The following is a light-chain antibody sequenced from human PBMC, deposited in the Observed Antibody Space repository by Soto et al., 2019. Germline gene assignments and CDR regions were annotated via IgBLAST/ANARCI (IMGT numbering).Light chain of an antibody. CDR1: SSDVGNYNY. V-gene: IGLV2-14*01. CDR3: SSYTSSITLF. Sequence: QSVLTQPASVSGSPGQSITISCTGTSSDVGNYNYVSWYQQHPGKAPKLMIYDVTNRPSGVSNRFSGSKSGNTASLTISGLQAEDEADYYCSSYTSSITLFFGTGTKVNVL. CDR2: DVT. J-gene: IGLJ1*01.